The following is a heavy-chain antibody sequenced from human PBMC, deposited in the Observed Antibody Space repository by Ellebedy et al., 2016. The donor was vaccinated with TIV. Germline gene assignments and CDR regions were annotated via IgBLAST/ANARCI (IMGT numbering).Heavy chain of an antibody. CDR2: ISYDGSNK. CDR3: ARDRVDYAHFDY. CDR1: GFIFSSYA. D-gene: IGHD4-17*01. Sequence: GESLKISCAASGFIFSSYATHWVRQAPGKGLEWVAVISYDGSNKYYADSVKGRFTISRDNSKNTLYLQMNSLRAEDTAVYYCARDRVDYAHFDYWGQGTLVTVSS. V-gene: IGHV3-30-3*01. J-gene: IGHJ4*02.